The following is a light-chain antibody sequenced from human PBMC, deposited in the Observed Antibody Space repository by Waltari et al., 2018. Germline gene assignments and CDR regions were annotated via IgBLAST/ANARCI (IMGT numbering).Light chain of an antibody. Sequence: AIQMTQSPPSLSASVGDRVTITCRASQGIRSDLGWYQQKPGKAPKLLIYGASTLLSGVPSRFSGSGSGTDFTLTISSLQPEDFATYFCLQDYSYPRTFGQGTKVEIK. CDR2: GAS. V-gene: IGKV1-6*01. J-gene: IGKJ1*01. CDR3: LQDYSYPRT. CDR1: QGIRSD.